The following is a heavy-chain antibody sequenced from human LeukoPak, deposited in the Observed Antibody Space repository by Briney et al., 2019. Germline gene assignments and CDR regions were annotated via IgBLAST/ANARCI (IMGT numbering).Heavy chain of an antibody. Sequence: SETLSLTCTVSGGSISSYYWSWIRQPPGKGLEWIGYIYYSGSTNYNPSLKSRVTISVDTSKNQFSLKLSSVTAADTAVYYCATREEYDFDYWGQGTLVTVSS. D-gene: IGHD1-26*01. J-gene: IGHJ4*02. CDR1: GGSISSYY. CDR2: IYYSGST. CDR3: ATREEYDFDY. V-gene: IGHV4-59*12.